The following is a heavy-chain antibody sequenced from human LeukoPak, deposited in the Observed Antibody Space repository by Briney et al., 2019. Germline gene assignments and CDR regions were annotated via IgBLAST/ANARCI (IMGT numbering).Heavy chain of an antibody. J-gene: IGHJ4*02. CDR1: GGSFSGYY. Sequence: PSETLSLTCAVYGGSFSGYYWSWIRQPPGKGLEWIGEINHSGSTNYNPSLKSRVTISVDTSKNQFSLKLSSVTAADTAVYYCARKGYDSSGYSVYFDYWGQGTLVTVSS. D-gene: IGHD3-22*01. V-gene: IGHV4-34*01. CDR3: ARKGYDSSGYSVYFDY. CDR2: INHSGST.